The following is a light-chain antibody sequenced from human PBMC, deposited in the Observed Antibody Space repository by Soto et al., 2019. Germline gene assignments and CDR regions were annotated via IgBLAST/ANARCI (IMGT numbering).Light chain of an antibody. J-gene: IGKJ4*01. CDR1: QGISSA. CDR2: DAS. CDR3: LQFNTYPLT. Sequence: AIQLTQSPSSLSASVGDRVSITCRASQGISSALAWYQQKPGKAPKLLIYDASSLKSGDPSRFSGSGSGTDFTLTISSLQPGDFATYFCLQFNTYPLTFGGGTKVEIK. V-gene: IGKV1-13*02.